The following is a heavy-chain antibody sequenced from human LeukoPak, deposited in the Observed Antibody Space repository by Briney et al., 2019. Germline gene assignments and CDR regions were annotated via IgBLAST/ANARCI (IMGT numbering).Heavy chain of an antibody. J-gene: IGHJ6*02. Sequence: GGSLRLSCAGSGFTLSSNAMHWVRQAPGKGLERVAVILYDGSSKYYADSVKGRFTISRDNSKNTLYLQMNSLKAEDTAVFYCARGLYYYGSGSYSYYGMDVWGQGTTVTVSS. CDR2: ILYDGSSK. CDR3: ARGLYYYGSGSYSYYGMDV. CDR1: GFTLSSNA. V-gene: IGHV3-30-3*01. D-gene: IGHD3-10*01.